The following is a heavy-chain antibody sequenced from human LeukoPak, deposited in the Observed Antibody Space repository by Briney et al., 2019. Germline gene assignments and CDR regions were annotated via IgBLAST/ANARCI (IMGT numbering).Heavy chain of an antibody. V-gene: IGHV4-4*07. CDR2: IYTSGST. CDR3: ARDRYYYDSSGYYFFDY. J-gene: IGHJ4*02. Sequence: SETLSLTYTVSGGSISSYYWSWIRQPAGKGLEWIGRIYTSGSTNYNPSLKSRVTMSVDTSKNQFSLKLSSVTAADTAVYYCARDRYYYDSSGYYFFDYWGQGTLVTVSS. CDR1: GGSISSYY. D-gene: IGHD3-22*01.